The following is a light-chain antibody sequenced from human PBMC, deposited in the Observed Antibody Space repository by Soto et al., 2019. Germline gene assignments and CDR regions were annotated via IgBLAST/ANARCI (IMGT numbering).Light chain of an antibody. Sequence: DIQMTQSPSPLSASVGDRVTISFRATQTINNYLNWYQQRPGEAPKLLIYAASNLHSGVPSRFSGSGSGADYTLTISSLQPEDIATYYCQQSYSTPRTFGQGTKVDIK. J-gene: IGKJ1*01. V-gene: IGKV1-39*01. CDR2: AAS. CDR3: QQSYSTPRT. CDR1: QTINNY.